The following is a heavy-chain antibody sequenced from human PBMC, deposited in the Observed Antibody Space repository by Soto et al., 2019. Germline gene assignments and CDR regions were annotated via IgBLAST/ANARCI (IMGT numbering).Heavy chain of an antibody. CDR3: ATRGGLLRYFDWSSGSDAFDI. J-gene: IGHJ3*02. D-gene: IGHD3-9*01. Sequence: QGQLVESGGAVVQPGGSLRLSCAASGFSFSYSAMHWVRQAPGERLERVAIIWYDGSNKYYADSVKGRFIISRANSDNTLYLQMNSLRAEDTGVYYCATRGGLLRYFDWSSGSDAFDIWGQGTIVTVSS. CDR2: IWYDGSNK. V-gene: IGHV3-33*03. CDR1: GFSFSYSA.